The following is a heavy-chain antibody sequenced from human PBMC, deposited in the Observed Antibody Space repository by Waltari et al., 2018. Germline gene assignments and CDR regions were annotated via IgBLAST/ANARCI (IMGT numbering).Heavy chain of an antibody. CDR1: GGSISTYY. CDR2: VYYTGTT. J-gene: IGHJ6*03. V-gene: IGHV4-59*01. CDR3: ARADSSTAYFYYYMDV. Sequence: QVELQESGPGLVKASETLSLTCTVSGGSISTYYWSWIRQPPGKGLEYIGYVYYTGTTNHNPALKKRVTISLDTSKNQFALKVNSVTAADTAVYYCARADSSTAYFYYYMDVWGTGTTVTVSS. D-gene: IGHD6-13*01.